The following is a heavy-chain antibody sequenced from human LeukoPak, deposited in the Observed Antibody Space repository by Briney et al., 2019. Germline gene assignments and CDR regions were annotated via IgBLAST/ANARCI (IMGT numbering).Heavy chain of an antibody. CDR2: INPNTGGT. Sequence: ASVKVSCKASGYTFTNYYIHWVRQAPGQGLQWMGRINPNTGGTNYVQKFQGRVTMTRDTSISTAYMELSRLRSDDTAIYFCATNIQENAFDIWGRGTMVTVSS. V-gene: IGHV1-2*06. CDR3: ATNIQENAFDI. J-gene: IGHJ3*02. D-gene: IGHD2-8*01. CDR1: GYTFTNYY.